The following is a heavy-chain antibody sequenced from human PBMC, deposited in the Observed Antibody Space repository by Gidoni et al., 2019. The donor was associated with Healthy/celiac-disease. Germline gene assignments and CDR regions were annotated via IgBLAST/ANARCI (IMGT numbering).Heavy chain of an antibody. Sequence: EVQLVQSGAEVKKPGESLKISCKGSGYSFTSYWIGWVRQMPGKGLEWMGIIYPGDSDTRYSPSFQGQVTISADKSISTAYLQWSSLKASDTAMYYCARQMDYDSSPRYYYYYGMDVWGQGTTVTVSS. CDR2: IYPGDSDT. CDR3: ARQMDYDSSPRYYYYYGMDV. J-gene: IGHJ6*02. V-gene: IGHV5-51*01. CDR1: GYSFTSYW. D-gene: IGHD3-22*01.